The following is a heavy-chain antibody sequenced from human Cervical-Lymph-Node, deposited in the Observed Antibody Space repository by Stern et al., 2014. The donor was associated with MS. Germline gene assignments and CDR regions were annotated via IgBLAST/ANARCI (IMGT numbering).Heavy chain of an antibody. V-gene: IGHV4-39*01. D-gene: IGHD2-15*01. CDR3: ARQGYCSGGSCQYWYFDL. J-gene: IGHJ2*01. CDR1: TGSIRSYH. Sequence: QLQLQESGPGLVKPSETLSLTCSVSTGSIRSYHWGWIRQPPGKGLEWIGSIYYSGSTYYNPSLKSRVTISVGTSEFSLKLSSATAADTAVYYCARQGYCSGGSCQYWYFDLWGRGTLVTVSS. CDR2: IYYSGST.